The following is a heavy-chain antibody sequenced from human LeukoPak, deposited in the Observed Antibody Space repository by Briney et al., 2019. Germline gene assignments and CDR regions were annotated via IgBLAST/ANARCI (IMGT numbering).Heavy chain of an antibody. D-gene: IGHD3-3*02. V-gene: IGHV3-30-3*01. CDR3: ARGITLLAFDI. J-gene: IGHJ3*02. CDR2: ISYDGSNK. CDR1: GFTFSSYA. Sequence: GGSLRLSCAASGFTFSSYAMHWVRQAPGKGLEWVAVISYDGSNKYYADSVKGRFTISRDNSKNTLYLQMNSLRAEDTAVYYCARGITLLAFDIWGQGTMVTVSS.